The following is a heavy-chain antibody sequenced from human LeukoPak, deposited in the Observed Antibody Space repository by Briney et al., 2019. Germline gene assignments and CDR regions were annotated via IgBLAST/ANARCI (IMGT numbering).Heavy chain of an antibody. V-gene: IGHV5-51*01. D-gene: IGHD3-22*01. CDR2: IYPGDSDT. CDR3: ARLTYDTTSLGAFDI. CDR1: GYRFTSYW. J-gene: IGHJ3*02. Sequence: GESLKISCKGSGYRFTSYWIGWVRQMPGKGLEWMGIIYPGDSDTRYSPSFQGQVTISADKSISTAYLQSSSLKASDTAMYYCARLTYDTTSLGAFDIWGQGTMVTVSS.